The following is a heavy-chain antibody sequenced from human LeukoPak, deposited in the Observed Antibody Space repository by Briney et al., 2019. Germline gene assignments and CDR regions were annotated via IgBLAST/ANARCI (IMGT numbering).Heavy chain of an antibody. V-gene: IGHV3-23*01. CDR1: GFTFSNFA. J-gene: IGHJ4*02. D-gene: IGHD3-16*01. CDR3: ARGLMRNAQCHS. CDR2: ISSGGGSI. Sequence: GGSLRLSCADSGFTFSNFAMSWVRQAPGKGLEWVSDISSGGGSIYYADSVKGGFTISRENSKNTLYLQMNGLRADDTAVYYCARGLMRNAQCHSWGQGTLVTVSS.